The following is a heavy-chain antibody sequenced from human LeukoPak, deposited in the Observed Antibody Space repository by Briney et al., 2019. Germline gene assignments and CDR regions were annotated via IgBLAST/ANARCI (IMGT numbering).Heavy chain of an antibody. D-gene: IGHD2-2*01. V-gene: IGHV3-53*01. CDR3: AADCSSTSCYGLH. CDR1: GFTVSSNY. J-gene: IGHJ4*02. Sequence: GGSLRLSCAASGFTVSSNYMSWVRQAPGKGLEWVSVIYSGGSTYYADSVKGRFTISRDNSKNTLYLQMNSLRAEDTAVYYCAADCSSTSCYGLHWGQGTLVTVSS. CDR2: IYSGGST.